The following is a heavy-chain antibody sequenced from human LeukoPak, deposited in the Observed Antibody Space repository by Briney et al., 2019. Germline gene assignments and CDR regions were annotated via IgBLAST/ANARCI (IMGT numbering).Heavy chain of an antibody. Sequence: PSQTLSLTCTVSGGSISSGDYYWSWIRQPPGKGLEWIGYIYYSGSSYYNPSLKGRVTISVDTSKNQFSLKLSSVTAADTAVYYCASSLPHHYGSGPRDWGQGTLVTVSS. CDR3: ASSLPHHYGSGPRD. D-gene: IGHD3-10*01. CDR1: GGSISSGDYY. V-gene: IGHV4-30-4*01. J-gene: IGHJ4*02. CDR2: IYYSGSS.